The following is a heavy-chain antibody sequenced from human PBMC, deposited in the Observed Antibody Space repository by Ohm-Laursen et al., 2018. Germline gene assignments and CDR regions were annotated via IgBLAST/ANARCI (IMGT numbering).Heavy chain of an antibody. CDR2: IYYSGST. V-gene: IGHV4-59*08. Sequence: SDTLSLTCAVSGGSISSYYWSWIRQPPGKGLEWIGYIYYSGSTNYNPSLKSRVTISVDTSKNQFSLKQSSVTAADTAVYYCARHLSTDNIVVVPAAILGWFDPWGQGTLVTVSS. CDR3: ARHLSTDNIVVVPAAILGWFDP. D-gene: IGHD2-2*01. CDR1: GGSISSYY. J-gene: IGHJ5*02.